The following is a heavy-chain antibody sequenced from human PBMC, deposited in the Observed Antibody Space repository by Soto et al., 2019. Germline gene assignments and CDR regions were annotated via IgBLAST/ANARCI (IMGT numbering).Heavy chain of an antibody. CDR3: ARSIVGLTALDY. Sequence: QVQLVQSGAEEKKPGASVKVSCKASGYTFTSYAMHWVRQAPGQRLEWMGWINAGNGNTKYSQKFQGRVTITRDTSASTAYMERSSLRSEDTAVYYCARSIVGLTALDYWGQGTLVTVSS. CDR2: INAGNGNT. D-gene: IGHD2-21*02. CDR1: GYTFTSYA. V-gene: IGHV1-3*05. J-gene: IGHJ4*02.